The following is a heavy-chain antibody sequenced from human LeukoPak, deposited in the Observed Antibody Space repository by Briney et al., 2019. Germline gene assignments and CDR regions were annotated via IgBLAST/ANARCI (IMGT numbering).Heavy chain of an antibody. J-gene: IGHJ4*02. D-gene: IGHD2-2*02. Sequence: GGSLRLSCAASGFTFSIYTMNWVRQVPGKGLEWVSSISSSSSYIYYADSLKGRLTISRDNAKNSLYLQMNSLKAEDTAVYYCARDARYSHAGLFDYWGQGTLVTVSS. CDR1: GFTFSIYT. V-gene: IGHV3-21*01. CDR3: ARDARYSHAGLFDY. CDR2: ISSSSSYI.